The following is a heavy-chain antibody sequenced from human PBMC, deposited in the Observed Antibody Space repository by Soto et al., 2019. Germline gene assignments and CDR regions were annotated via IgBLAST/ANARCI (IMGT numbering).Heavy chain of an antibody. J-gene: IGHJ3*02. V-gene: IGHV1-18*01. CDR3: ARDSQLGYYGDDGFDI. CDR2: ISAYNGNT. D-gene: IGHD3-3*01. Sequence: GASVKVSFKASGYTFTSYGISWVRQAPGQGLEWMGWISAYNGNTNYAQKLQGRVTMTTDTSTSTAYMELRSLRSDDTAVYYCARDSQLGYYGDDGFDIWGEGTMVTVSS. CDR1: GYTFTSYG.